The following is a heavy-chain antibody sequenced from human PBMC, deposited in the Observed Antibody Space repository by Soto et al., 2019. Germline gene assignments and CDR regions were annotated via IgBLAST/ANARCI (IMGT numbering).Heavy chain of an antibody. CDR1: GYTFTSNS. J-gene: IGHJ4*02. V-gene: IGHV1-18*04. D-gene: IGHD2-8*01. CDR2: INVYNGNT. CDR3: ARGGYLDTTNYLAY. Sequence: ASVRVSCKASGYTFTSNSIGWVRQAPGQGLEWMGWINVYNGNTKYAQQLQGRVTLTTDTSTSTAYMDLSSLRSEDTAVYYCARGGYLDTTNYLAYRGLATMVNVSS.